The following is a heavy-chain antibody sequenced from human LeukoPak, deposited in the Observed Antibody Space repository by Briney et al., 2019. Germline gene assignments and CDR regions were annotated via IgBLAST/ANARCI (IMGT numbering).Heavy chain of an antibody. CDR2: IKLDGSEK. CDR1: EFTSSTSW. V-gene: IGHV3-7*01. CDR3: ASGSGWIWVP. J-gene: IGHJ5*02. Sequence: GGSLRLSCAASEFTSSTSWMTWVRQAPGKGLEWVANIKLDGSEKYYVDSVKGRFTISTDNAKNSLYLQMNSLRADDTAVYYCASGSGWIWVPWGQGTLVTVSS. D-gene: IGHD6-19*01.